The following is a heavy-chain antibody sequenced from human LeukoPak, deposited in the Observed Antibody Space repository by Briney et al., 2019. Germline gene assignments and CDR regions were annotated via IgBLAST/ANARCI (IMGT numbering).Heavy chain of an antibody. Sequence: GRSLRLSCAASGFTFSDYGIHWVRQAPGKGLEWVAVTWYDGTNKYYGDSVKGRFTISRDNSKNTLYLQMNSLRAEDTAVCYCAKDRGSYSTTADSWGRGTLVTVSS. CDR1: GFTFSDYG. J-gene: IGHJ5*01. CDR3: AKDRGSYSTTADS. D-gene: IGHD1-26*01. CDR2: TWYDGTNK. V-gene: IGHV3-33*06.